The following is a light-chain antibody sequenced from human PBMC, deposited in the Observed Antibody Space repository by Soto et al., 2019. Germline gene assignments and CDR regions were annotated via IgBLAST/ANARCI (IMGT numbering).Light chain of an antibody. CDR3: QQYSNWPIT. Sequence: IVLTQSPATLSVSPGDRATLSCRASQSVSSSLAWYQQKPGQAPRLPIYGASTRATGIPAGFSGSGSGTDCTLTISSLQSEDFAVYYCQQYSNWPITFGQGTRLEI. V-gene: IGKV3-15*01. J-gene: IGKJ5*01. CDR1: QSVSSS. CDR2: GAS.